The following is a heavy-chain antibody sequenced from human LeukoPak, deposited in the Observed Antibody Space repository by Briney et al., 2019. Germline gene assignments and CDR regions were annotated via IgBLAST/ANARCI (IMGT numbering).Heavy chain of an antibody. CDR1: GYTFTSYG. Sequence: ASVKVSCKASGYTFTSYGISWVRQAPGQGLEWMGWINPNSGGTNYAQKFQGRVTMTRDTSISTAYMDLSRLRSDDTAVYYCARVRYSGYSSYAFDIWGQGTMLTVSS. J-gene: IGHJ3*02. CDR2: INPNSGGT. D-gene: IGHD5-12*01. CDR3: ARVRYSGYSSYAFDI. V-gene: IGHV1-2*02.